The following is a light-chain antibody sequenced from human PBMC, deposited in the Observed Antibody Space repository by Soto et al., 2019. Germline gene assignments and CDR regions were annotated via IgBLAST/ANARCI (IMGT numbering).Light chain of an antibody. Sequence: EIVLTQSPATLSLSPGERATLSCRASQSVSSYLAWYQQKPGQAPRLLIYGASTRATGIPARFSGSGSGTDFTLTIDSLRPEDFASYYCQQSYSSSPITFGPGTRLEIK. V-gene: IGKV3-11*01. J-gene: IGKJ5*01. CDR3: QQSYSSSPIT. CDR2: GAS. CDR1: QSVSSY.